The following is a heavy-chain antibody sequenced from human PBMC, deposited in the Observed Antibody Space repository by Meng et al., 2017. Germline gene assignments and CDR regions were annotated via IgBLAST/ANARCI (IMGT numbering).Heavy chain of an antibody. CDR3: ARTRGDYYFDY. J-gene: IGHJ4*02. D-gene: IGHD3-16*01. CDR1: GDSVTVGSHY. CDR2: IDYGGST. Sequence: QGQRPESGPGLVRPSETLSLTCTVSGDSVTVGSHYWSWIRQPPGKGLEWIGYIDYGGSTSYNPSLRSRVTISVDTSNNQFSLKLSSVTAADTAVFYCARTRGDYYFDYWGQGTLVTVSS. V-gene: IGHV4-61*01.